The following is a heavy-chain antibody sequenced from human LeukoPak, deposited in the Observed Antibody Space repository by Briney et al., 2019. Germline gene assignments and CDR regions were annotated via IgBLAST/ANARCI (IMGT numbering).Heavy chain of an antibody. CDR2: IIPIFGTA. Sequence: SVKVSCKASGGTFSSYAISWVRQAPGQGLEWMGGIIPIFGTANYAQKFQGRVTITTDESTSTAYMEPSSLRSEDTAVYYCARGNDFWSGKYYYYYMDVWGKGTTVTVSS. CDR3: ARGNDFWSGKYYYYYMDV. J-gene: IGHJ6*03. V-gene: IGHV1-69*05. D-gene: IGHD3-3*01. CDR1: GGTFSSYA.